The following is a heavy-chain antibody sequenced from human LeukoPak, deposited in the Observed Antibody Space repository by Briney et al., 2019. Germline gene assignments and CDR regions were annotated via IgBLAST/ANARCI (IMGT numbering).Heavy chain of an antibody. V-gene: IGHV3-30-3*01. D-gene: IGHD1-7*01. CDR3: ARGWTYLMGPAY. J-gene: IGHJ4*02. Sequence: GGSLRLSCAASGFTFSDCAMHWVRQSPVKGLEWVAVISNDGSNKFYADSVKGRFTISRDNSKNTLFLQMNSLRAEDTAVYYCARGWTYLMGPAYWGQGTLVTVSS. CDR1: GFTFSDCA. CDR2: ISNDGSNK.